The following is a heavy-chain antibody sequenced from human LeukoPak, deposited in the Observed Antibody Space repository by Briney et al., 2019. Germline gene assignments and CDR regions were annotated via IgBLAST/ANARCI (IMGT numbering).Heavy chain of an antibody. Sequence: PSETLSLTCGVSGYSISSSYYWGWIRQPPGKGLEWIGNVYHSGSTYYNPSLKSRVTISVDTSKNQFSLKLSSVTAADTAVYYCARPTLDDLWSGYAFNIWGQGTMVTVSS. CDR3: ARPTLDDLWSGYAFNI. CDR2: VYHSGST. J-gene: IGHJ3*02. D-gene: IGHD3-3*01. V-gene: IGHV4-38-2*01. CDR1: GYSISSSYY.